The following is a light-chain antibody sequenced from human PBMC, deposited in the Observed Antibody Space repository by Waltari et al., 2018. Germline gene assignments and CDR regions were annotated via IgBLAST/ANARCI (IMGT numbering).Light chain of an antibody. CDR3: QQYNNWPLT. Sequence: ETGMTQSPDTLSVSAGERATLSCRASQSVSSNLAWYQHKPGQAPRLLIYGASIRATGIPARVSGSGSGTEFTLTISSLQSEDFAVYYCQQYNNWPLTFGGGTKVEIK. CDR2: GAS. J-gene: IGKJ4*01. CDR1: QSVSSN. V-gene: IGKV3-15*01.